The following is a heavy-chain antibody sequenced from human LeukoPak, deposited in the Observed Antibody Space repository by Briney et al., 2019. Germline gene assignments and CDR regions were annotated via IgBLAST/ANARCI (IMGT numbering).Heavy chain of an antibody. CDR3: ARTSSGRKGSDFDY. J-gene: IGHJ4*02. CDR1: GGSISSSSYY. D-gene: IGHD2-15*01. Sequence: SETLSLTCTVSGGSISSSSYYWGWIRQPPGKGLEWIGSIYYSGSTYYNPSLKSRVTISVDTSKNQFSLKLSSVTAADTAVYYCARTSSGRKGSDFDYWGQGTLVTVSS. CDR2: IYYSGST. V-gene: IGHV4-39*07.